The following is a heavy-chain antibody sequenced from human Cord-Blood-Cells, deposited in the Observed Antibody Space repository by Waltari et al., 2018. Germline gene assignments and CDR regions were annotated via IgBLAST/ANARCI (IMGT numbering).Heavy chain of an antibody. V-gene: IGHV3-30*18. CDR3: AKDSLRRITIFGVVSGYYFDY. Sequence: QVQLVESGGGVVQPGRSLRLSCAASGFTFSSYGMHWVRQAPGKGLEWVAVISYDGSNKYYADSVKGRFTISRDNSKNTLYLQMNSLRAEDTAVYYCAKDSLRRITIFGVVSGYYFDYWGQGTLVTVSS. CDR1: GFTFSSYG. J-gene: IGHJ4*02. CDR2: ISYDGSNK. D-gene: IGHD3-3*01.